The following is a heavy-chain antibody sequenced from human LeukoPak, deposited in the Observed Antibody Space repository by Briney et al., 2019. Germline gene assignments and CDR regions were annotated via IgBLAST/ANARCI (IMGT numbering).Heavy chain of an antibody. D-gene: IGHD5-18*01. CDR1: GGSISSSNW. V-gene: IGHV4-4*02. J-gene: IGHJ6*03. CDR3: AGLRGYSYYYYMDV. CDR2: IYHSGST. Sequence: PSETLSLTCAVSGGSISSSNWWSWVRQHPGKGLEWIGEIYHSGSTNYNPSLKSRVTISVDTSKNQFSLKLSSVTAADTAVYYCAGLRGYSYYYYMDVWGKGTTVTISS.